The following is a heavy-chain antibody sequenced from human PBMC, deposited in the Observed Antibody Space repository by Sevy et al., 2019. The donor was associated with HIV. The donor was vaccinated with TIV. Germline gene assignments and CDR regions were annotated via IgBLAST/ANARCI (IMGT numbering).Heavy chain of an antibody. J-gene: IGHJ5*02. CDR2: ISYTGNT. Sequence: SETLSLTCTVSGDSISSGNYYWHWIRQPPGKGLEWIGYISYTGNTYYNPSLKSPVTISVDTSNNQFSLRLTSVTAADTAVYYCARDVTEYPSSCVWFDPWGQGTLVTVSS. CDR3: ARDVTEYPSSCVWFDP. V-gene: IGHV4-30-4*08. D-gene: IGHD6-6*01. CDR1: GDSISSGNYY.